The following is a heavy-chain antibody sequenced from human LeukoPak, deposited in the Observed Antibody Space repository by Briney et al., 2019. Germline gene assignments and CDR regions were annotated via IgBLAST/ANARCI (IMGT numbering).Heavy chain of an antibody. V-gene: IGHV3-30*18. J-gene: IGHJ6*03. Sequence: GGSLRLSCAASGFTFSSYGMHWVRQAPGKGLEWVAVISYDRSNKYYADSVKGRFTISRDNSKNTLYLQMNSLRAGDTAVYYCAKGSKLVVITRDHYMAVWGKGTTVTISS. CDR1: GFTFSSYG. CDR3: AKGSKLVVITRDHYMAV. CDR2: ISYDRSNK. D-gene: IGHD3-22*01.